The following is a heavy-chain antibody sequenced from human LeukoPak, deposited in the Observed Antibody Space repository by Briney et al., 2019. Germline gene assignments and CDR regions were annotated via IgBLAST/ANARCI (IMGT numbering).Heavy chain of an antibody. Sequence: SETLSLTCTVSGGSISSYWWSWIRQPPGKGLEWIGYIYNSGSPKYNPSLKSRVTISVVTSKNQISLKLRSVTAADTAVYYCASLGGTYYYWGQGTLVTVSS. V-gene: IGHV4-59*08. CDR2: IYNSGSP. CDR3: ASLGGTYYY. J-gene: IGHJ4*02. D-gene: IGHD1-26*01. CDR1: GGSISSYW.